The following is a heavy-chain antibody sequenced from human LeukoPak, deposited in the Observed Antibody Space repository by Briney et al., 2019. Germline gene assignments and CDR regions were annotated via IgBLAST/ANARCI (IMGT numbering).Heavy chain of an antibody. CDR2: IRYDGSNK. J-gene: IGHJ4*02. V-gene: IGHV3-30*02. CDR3: AKDLGYSYGSDY. CDR1: GFTFSSYG. D-gene: IGHD5-18*01. Sequence: TGGSLRLSCAASGFTFSSYGMHWVRQAPGKGLEWVAFIRYDGSNKYYADSVKGRFTISRDNSKNTLYLQMNSLRAEDTAVYYCAKDLGYSYGSDYWGQGTPVTVSS.